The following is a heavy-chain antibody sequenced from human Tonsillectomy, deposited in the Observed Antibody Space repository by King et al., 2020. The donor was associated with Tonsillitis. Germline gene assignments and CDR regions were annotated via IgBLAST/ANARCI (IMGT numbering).Heavy chain of an antibody. Sequence: VPLQESGPGLVKPSQTLSLTCTVSGGSISSGDYYWRWIRQPPGKGLEWIGYIYYSGITYYNPSLKSRVTISVDTSKNQFSLKLSSVTAADTAVYYCASQYSSRIDYWGQGTLVTVSS. V-gene: IGHV4-30-4*01. D-gene: IGHD6-6*01. CDR1: GGSISSGDYY. CDR2: IYYSGIT. CDR3: ASQYSSRIDY. J-gene: IGHJ4*02.